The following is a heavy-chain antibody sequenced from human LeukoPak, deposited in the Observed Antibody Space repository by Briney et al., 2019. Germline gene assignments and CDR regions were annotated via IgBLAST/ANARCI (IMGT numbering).Heavy chain of an antibody. CDR1: GFTVNSNY. J-gene: IGHJ4*02. CDR2: IKSKTDGGTT. V-gene: IGHV3-15*01. D-gene: IGHD3-3*01. CDR3: TTPSAEYYDFWSGYSNFDY. Sequence: GGSLRPSCAASGFTVNSNYMSWVRQAPGKGLEWVGRIKSKTDGGTTDYAAPVKGRFTISRDDSKNTLYLQMNSLKTEDTAVYYCTTPSAEYYDFWSGYSNFDYWGQGTLVTVSS.